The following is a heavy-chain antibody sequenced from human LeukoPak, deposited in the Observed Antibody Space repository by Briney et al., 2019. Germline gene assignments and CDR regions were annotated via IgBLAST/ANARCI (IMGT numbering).Heavy chain of an antibody. Sequence: SETLSLTCAVSTYSISSGYHWGRIRQPPGKGLEWIGRIYHSGTTYYNSSLKSRVTISVDTSQNQFSLTLTSVTAADTALYYCARTTVTPPARGPFDYWGQGTLVTVSS. D-gene: IGHD4-11*01. J-gene: IGHJ4*02. CDR1: TYSISSGYH. CDR2: IYHSGTT. V-gene: IGHV4-38-2*01. CDR3: ARTTVTPPARGPFDY.